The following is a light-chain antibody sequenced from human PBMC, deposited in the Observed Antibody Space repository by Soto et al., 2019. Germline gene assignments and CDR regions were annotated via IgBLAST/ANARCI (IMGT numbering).Light chain of an antibody. J-gene: IGKJ4*01. V-gene: IGKV1-33*01. CDR1: QDSSNY. CDR3: QQYDNLPLT. CDR2: DAS. Sequence: DIPMTQSPSSLSASVGDRVTITCQASQDSSNYLNWYQQKPGKAPELLIYDASNLETGVPSRFSGSGSGTDFTFTISSLQPEDIATYYCQQYDNLPLTFGGGTKVEIK.